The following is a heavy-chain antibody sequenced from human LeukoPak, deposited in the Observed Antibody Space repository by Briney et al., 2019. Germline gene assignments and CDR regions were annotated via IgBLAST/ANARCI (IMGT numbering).Heavy chain of an antibody. J-gene: IGHJ5*02. V-gene: IGHV1-2*02. D-gene: IGHD2-2*01. CDR1: GYTFTGYY. CDR3: ARDGRRYCSSTSCSPENWFDP. Sequence: ASVKVSCKASGYTFTGYYMHWVRQAPGQGLEWMGWINPNSGGTNYAQKFQGRVTMTRDTSISTAYMELSRLRSDDTAVYYCARDGRRYCSSTSCSPENWFDPWGQGILVTVSS. CDR2: INPNSGGT.